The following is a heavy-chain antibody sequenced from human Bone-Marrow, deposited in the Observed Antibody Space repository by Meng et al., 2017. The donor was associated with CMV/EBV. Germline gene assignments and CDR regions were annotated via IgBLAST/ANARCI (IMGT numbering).Heavy chain of an antibody. D-gene: IGHD4-17*01. CDR1: GYTFTSYG. CDR3: ARGHGDYFDY. J-gene: IGHJ4*02. CDR2: ISAYNGNT. Sequence: QVKRGPCVSEVKKPGPSVKVSCKASGYTFTSYGISWVRQAPGQGLEWMGWISAYNGNTNYAQKLQGRVTMTTDTSTSTAYMELRSLRSDDTAVYYCARGHGDYFDYWGQGTLVTVSS. V-gene: IGHV1-18*01.